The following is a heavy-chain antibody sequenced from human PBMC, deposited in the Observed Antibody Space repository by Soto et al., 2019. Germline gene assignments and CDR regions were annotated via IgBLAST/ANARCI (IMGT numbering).Heavy chain of an antibody. Sequence: SGPTLVNPTHTLTLTCTFSGFSLSTSGMRVSWIRQPPGKALEWLARIDWDDDKFYSTSLKTRLTISKDTSKNQVVLTMTNMDPVDTATYYCARTPDYHDAFDIWGQGTMVTVS. J-gene: IGHJ3*02. CDR1: GFSLSTSGMR. D-gene: IGHD4-17*01. V-gene: IGHV2-70*04. CDR2: IDWDDDK. CDR3: ARTPDYHDAFDI.